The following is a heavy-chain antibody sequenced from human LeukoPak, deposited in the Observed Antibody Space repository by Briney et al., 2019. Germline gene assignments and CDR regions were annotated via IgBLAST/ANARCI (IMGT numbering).Heavy chain of an antibody. D-gene: IGHD6-6*01. CDR3: AREGVGSSSDY. Sequence: ASVKVSCKASGYIFSIYDINWVRQAPGQGLEWMGWMNPNSGNTGYGQKFQGRVTITRNTSISTAYMELSSLRSEDTAVYYCAREGVGSSSDYWGQGTLVTVSS. CDR2: MNPNSGNT. V-gene: IGHV1-8*01. J-gene: IGHJ4*02. CDR1: GYIFSIYD.